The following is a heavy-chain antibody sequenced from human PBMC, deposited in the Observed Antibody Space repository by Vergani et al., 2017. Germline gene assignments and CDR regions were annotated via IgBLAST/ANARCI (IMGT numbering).Heavy chain of an antibody. CDR1: EFTFSNYW. CDR3: ARGPTRRLFDY. CDR2: INSDGSST. V-gene: IGHV3-74*02. J-gene: IGHJ4*02. Sequence: VQLVESGGGVVQPGRSLRLSCAASEFTFSNYWMHWVRQAPGKGLVWVSRINSDGSSTSYADSVKGRFTISRDNAKNTLYLQMNSLRAEDTAVYYCARGPTRRLFDYWGQGTLVTVSS.